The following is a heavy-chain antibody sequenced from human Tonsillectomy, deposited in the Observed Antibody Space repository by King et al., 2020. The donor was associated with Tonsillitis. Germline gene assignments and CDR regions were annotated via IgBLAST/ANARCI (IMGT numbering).Heavy chain of an antibody. Sequence: VQLVESGGGVVQPGRSLRLSCVASGFTFSSYAMHWVRQAPGKGVEWGAGIWYDGRHEYFADSVRGRFTISRDNSKNMLYLQMNSLRAEDTAVYYCARGLSSRNNYMDVWGKGTTVTVSS. CDR1: GFTFSSYA. J-gene: IGHJ6*03. CDR3: ARGLSSRNNYMDV. D-gene: IGHD6-13*01. CDR2: IWYDGRHE. V-gene: IGHV3-33*08.